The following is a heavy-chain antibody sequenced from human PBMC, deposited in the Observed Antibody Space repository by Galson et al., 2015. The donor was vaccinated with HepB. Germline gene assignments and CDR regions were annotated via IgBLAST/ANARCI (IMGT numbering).Heavy chain of an antibody. D-gene: IGHD3-16*01. Sequence: SLRLSCAVSGFTFSEYWMTWVRQAPGKGLEWVANINHDGSDNYYADSVKGRFTISRDNAKNSLYLQLNSLRVEDTAVYFCARLELRTGGGFFEPYPDSWGQGALVTV. CDR2: INHDGSDN. J-gene: IGHJ4*02. CDR1: GFTFSEYW. CDR3: ARLELRTGGGFFEPYPDS. V-gene: IGHV3-7*01.